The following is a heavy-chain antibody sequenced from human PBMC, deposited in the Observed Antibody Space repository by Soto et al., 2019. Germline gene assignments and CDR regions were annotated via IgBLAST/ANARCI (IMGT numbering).Heavy chain of an antibody. D-gene: IGHD2-15*01. V-gene: IGHV4-34*01. CDR1: GGSFSGYY. Sequence: QVQLQQWSAGLLKPSETLSLTCAVYGGSFSGYYWSWIRQPPGKGLEWIGEINHSGSTNYNPSLKSRVTISVDPSKNQFSLKLSSVTAADTAVYYCARGRGLGYCSGGSCYSGYFDYWGQGTLVTVSS. CDR2: INHSGST. J-gene: IGHJ4*02. CDR3: ARGRGLGYCSGGSCYSGYFDY.